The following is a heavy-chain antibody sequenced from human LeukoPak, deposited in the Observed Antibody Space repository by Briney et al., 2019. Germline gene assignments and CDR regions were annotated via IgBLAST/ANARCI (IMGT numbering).Heavy chain of an antibody. Sequence: SETLSLTCTVSGASIRSHHWTWIRQPPGKGLEWIGYIHYSGSTYYNPSLKSRITISVDTSKNQFSLKLSSVTAADTAVYYCAVRAYYYDSSDYYLDYWGQGTLVTVSS. CDR3: AVRAYYYDSSDYYLDY. CDR2: IHYSGST. CDR1: GASIRSHH. D-gene: IGHD3-22*01. J-gene: IGHJ4*02. V-gene: IGHV4-59*06.